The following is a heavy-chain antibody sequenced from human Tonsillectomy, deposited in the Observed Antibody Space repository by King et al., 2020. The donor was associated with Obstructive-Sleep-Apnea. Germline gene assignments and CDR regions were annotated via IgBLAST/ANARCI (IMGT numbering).Heavy chain of an antibody. CDR1: GGSFSGYY. J-gene: IGHJ2*01. CDR2: INHSGST. Sequence: VQLQQWGAGLLKPSETLSLTCAVYGGSFSGYYWSWIRQPPGKGLEWIGEINHSGSTNYNPSLKSRVTISEDTSKKQFSLKLTSVTAADTAVYYCASLGPLWFGKFERQRSYWYFDLWGRGTLVTVSS. D-gene: IGHD3-10*01. CDR3: ASLGPLWFGKFERQRSYWYFDL. V-gene: IGHV4-34*01.